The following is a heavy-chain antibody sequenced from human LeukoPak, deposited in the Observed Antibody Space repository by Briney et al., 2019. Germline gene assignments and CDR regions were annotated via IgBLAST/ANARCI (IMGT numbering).Heavy chain of an antibody. CDR3: ARDLMITFGGVIPRTFSFDY. D-gene: IGHD3-16*02. CDR1: GFTFSSYW. J-gene: IGHJ4*02. CDR2: IKQGGSEK. V-gene: IGHV3-7*01. Sequence: AGGSLRLSCAASGFTFSSYWMSWVRQAPGKGLEWVANIKQGGSEKYYVDSVKGRFTISRDNAKNSLYLQMNSLRAEDTAVYYCARDLMITFGGVIPRTFSFDYWGQGTLVTVSS.